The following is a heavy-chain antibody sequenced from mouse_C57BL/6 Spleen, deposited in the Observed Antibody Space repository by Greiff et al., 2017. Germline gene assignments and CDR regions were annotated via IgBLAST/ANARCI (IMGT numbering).Heavy chain of an antibody. CDR2: IDPSDSET. V-gene: IGHV1-52*01. CDR1: GYTFTSYW. Sequence: QVQLQQPGAELVRPGSSVKLSCKASGYTFTSYWMHWVKQRPIQGLEWIGNIDPSDSETHYNQKFKDKATLTVDKSSSTAYRQRSSLTSEDSAVYDCARGGVNDGDFYYFDYGGQGTTRTVSS. D-gene: IGHD2-3*01. J-gene: IGHJ2*01. CDR3: ARGGVNDGDFYYFDY.